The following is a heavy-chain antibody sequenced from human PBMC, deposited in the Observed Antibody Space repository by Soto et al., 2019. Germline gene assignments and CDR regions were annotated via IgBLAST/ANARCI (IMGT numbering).Heavy chain of an antibody. V-gene: IGHV4-59*11. CDR2: VDVRGST. D-gene: IGHD3-10*01. Sequence: QVHLQESGPGLVKPSETLSLTCTVSGGSITNHYWSWIRQPPGKGLEWIWYVDVRGSTNYSPSLTRRGPSSVAASCNRFSLSLSSVTAAKTAVYYCAGESSLRGLLYVSRWLAPWGQGPLFTVPS. CDR3: AGESSLRGLLYVSRWLAP. J-gene: IGHJ5*02. CDR1: GGSITNHY.